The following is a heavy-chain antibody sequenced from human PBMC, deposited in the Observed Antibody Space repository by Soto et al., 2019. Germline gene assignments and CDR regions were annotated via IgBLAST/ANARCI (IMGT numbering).Heavy chain of an antibody. V-gene: IGHV4-59*01. CDR3: ARARGTYFFDS. CDR1: GGSITGYY. J-gene: IGHJ4*02. CDR2: IYYSGST. D-gene: IGHD1-26*01. Sequence: QVQLQESGPGLVKPSETLSLTCSVSGGSITGYYWSWIRQPPGKGLEWFGYIYYSGSTNYNPSLKSRVTISVDTSKNQFSLKLSSVAAADTAIYYCARARGTYFFDSWGPGTLVTVSS.